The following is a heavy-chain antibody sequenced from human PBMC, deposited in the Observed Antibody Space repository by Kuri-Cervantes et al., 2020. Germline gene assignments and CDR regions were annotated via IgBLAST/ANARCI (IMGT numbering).Heavy chain of an antibody. CDR1: GIIVSSYL. V-gene: IGHV3-74*01. J-gene: IGHJ3*01. CDR2: INSDGSST. D-gene: IGHD3-9*01. CDR3: ARANLPYFDWLFSDAFDF. Sequence: GELLNTSCAAAGIIVSSYLMHWVRHPPGKELVRVSRINSDGSSTSYADSEMGRFTITRDNAKNTLYLQMNSLRAEDTAVYYCARANLPYFDWLFSDAFDFWGQGTMVTVSS.